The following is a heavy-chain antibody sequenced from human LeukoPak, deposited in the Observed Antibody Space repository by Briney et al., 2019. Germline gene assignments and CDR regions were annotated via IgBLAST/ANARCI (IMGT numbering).Heavy chain of an antibody. J-gene: IGHJ6*02. CDR3: ARETGTTAGRLTLPYGMDV. CDR2: ISSNGGST. D-gene: IGHD1-7*01. CDR1: GFTFSSYA. V-gene: IGHV3-64*01. Sequence: SGGSLRLSCAASGFTFSSYAMHWVRQAPGKGLEYVSAISSNGGSTYYANSVKGRFTISRDNSKNTLYLQMGSLRAEDMAVYYCARETGTTAGRLTLPYGMDVWGQGTTVTVSS.